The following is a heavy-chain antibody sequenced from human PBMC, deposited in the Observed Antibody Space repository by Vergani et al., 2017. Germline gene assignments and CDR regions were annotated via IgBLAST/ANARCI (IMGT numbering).Heavy chain of an antibody. D-gene: IGHD2-15*01. J-gene: IGHJ4*01. V-gene: IGHV4-38-2*01. Sequence: QVRLHYSFPVLVKPSETLSRTCSVSNYSISTNYYWAWIRQPPGKGLEWIGIIYPGGRPYYSPSLRSRVTLSVDTSKNQFSLTLNSVTAADTAVYFCARSGIGYADLPLEYWGQGILVAVSS. CDR3: ARSGIGYADLPLEY. CDR2: IYPGGRP. CDR1: NYSISTNYY.